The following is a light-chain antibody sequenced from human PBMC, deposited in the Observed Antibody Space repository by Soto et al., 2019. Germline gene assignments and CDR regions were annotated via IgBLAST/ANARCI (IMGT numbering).Light chain of an antibody. V-gene: IGKV1-8*01. Sequence: AIRMTQSPSSFSASTGDRVTITCRASQGISSYLAWYQQKPGKAPKLLIYAASTLQSGVPSRFXGSGXGTXXXXXXXXXXSEDFATYYCQQYYSYPPVTFGPGTKVDIK. CDR1: QGISSY. J-gene: IGKJ3*01. CDR3: QQYYSYPPVT. CDR2: AAS.